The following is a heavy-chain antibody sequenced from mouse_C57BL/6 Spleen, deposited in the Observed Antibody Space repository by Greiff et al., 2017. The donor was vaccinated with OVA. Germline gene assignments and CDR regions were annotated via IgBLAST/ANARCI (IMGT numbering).Heavy chain of an antibody. CDR2: IYPGNSDT. CDR3: TRNYYSNYDAMDY. D-gene: IGHD2-5*01. V-gene: IGHV1-5*01. J-gene: IGHJ4*01. Sequence: VQLQQSGTVLARPGASVKMSCKTSGYTFTSYWMHWVKQRPGQGLEWIGAIYPGNSDTSYNQKFKGKAKLTAVTSASTAYMELSSLTNEDSAVYYCTRNYYSNYDAMDYWGQGTSVTVSS. CDR1: GYTFTSYW.